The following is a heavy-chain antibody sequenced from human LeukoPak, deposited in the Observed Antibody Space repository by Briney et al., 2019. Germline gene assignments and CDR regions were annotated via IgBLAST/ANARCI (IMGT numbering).Heavy chain of an antibody. CDR3: AALKQLVRGGAFDI. J-gene: IGHJ3*02. V-gene: IGHV3-43*02. D-gene: IGHD6-13*01. CDR2: INGDGGST. Sequence: PGGSLRLSCAVSGFTFDDYAMHWVRQAPGKGLEWVSLINGDGGSTYYADSVKGRFTISRDNSKNTLYLQMNSLRAEDTAVYYCAALKQLVRGGAFDIWGQGTMVTVSS. CDR1: GFTFDDYA.